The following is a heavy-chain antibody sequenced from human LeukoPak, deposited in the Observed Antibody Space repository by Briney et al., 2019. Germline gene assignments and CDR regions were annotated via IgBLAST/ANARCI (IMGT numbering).Heavy chain of an antibody. CDR3: VKVIGGPRGESSP. V-gene: IGHV3-30-3*01. CDR2: ISYDGSNK. CDR1: GFTFSSYA. Sequence: GGSLRLSCAASGFTFSSYAMHWVRQAPGKGLEWVAVISYDGSNKYYADSVKGRFTISRDNSKNTLYLQMSSLRAEDTAVYYCVKVIGGPRGESSPWGQGTLVTVSS. D-gene: IGHD3-16*01. J-gene: IGHJ5*02.